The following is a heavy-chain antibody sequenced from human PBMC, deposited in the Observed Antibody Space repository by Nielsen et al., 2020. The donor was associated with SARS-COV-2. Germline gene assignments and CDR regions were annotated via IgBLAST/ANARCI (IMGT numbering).Heavy chain of an antibody. CDR1: GGSFSGYY. D-gene: IGHD3-9*01. CDR2: INHSGST. V-gene: IGHV4-34*01. Sequence: SETLSLTCAVYGGSFSGYYWSWIRQPPGKGLEWIGEINHSGSTNYNPSLKNRVTISVDTSKNQFSLKLSSVTAADTAVYYCARGRGSVRYFDRFAQVPGLDPWGQGTLVTVSS. CDR3: ARGRGSVRYFDRFAQVPGLDP. J-gene: IGHJ5*02.